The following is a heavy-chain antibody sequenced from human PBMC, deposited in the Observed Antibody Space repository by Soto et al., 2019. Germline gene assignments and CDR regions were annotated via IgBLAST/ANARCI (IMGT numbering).Heavy chain of an antibody. CDR1: GGSISSSSYY. Sequence: QLQLQESGPGLVKPSETLSLTCTVSGGSISSSSYYWGWIRQPPGKGLEWIGSIYYSGSTYYNPSLKSRVTISVDTSKNQFSLKLSSVTAADTAVYYCARGIHYCSSTSCDREHWFDPWGHGTLVTVSS. J-gene: IGHJ5*02. CDR3: ARGIHYCSSTSCDREHWFDP. CDR2: IYYSGST. V-gene: IGHV4-39*01. D-gene: IGHD2-2*01.